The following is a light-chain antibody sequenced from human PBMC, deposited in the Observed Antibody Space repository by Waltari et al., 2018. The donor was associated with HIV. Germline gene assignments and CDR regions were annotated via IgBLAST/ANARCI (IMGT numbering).Light chain of an antibody. CDR1: SSDVGDFNF. CDR3: CSYTSSDTLWV. J-gene: IGLJ3*02. V-gene: IGLV2-14*03. Sequence: QSALTQPASVSGSPGQSITISCTRSSSDVGDFNFVSWYQHRPGKAPKVMIYDFSYRPSGVSNRFSGSKSANTASLTISALQAEDEAVYYCCSYTSSDTLWVFGGGTKLTVL. CDR2: DFS.